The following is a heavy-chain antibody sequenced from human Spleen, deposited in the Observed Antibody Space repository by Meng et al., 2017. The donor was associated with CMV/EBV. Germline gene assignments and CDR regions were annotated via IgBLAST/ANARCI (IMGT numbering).Heavy chain of an antibody. CDR2: ISAYNGNT. J-gene: IGHJ5*02. V-gene: IGHV1-18*01. CDR3: ARHRYYYDSSGYYEGWFDP. CDR1: FTRYG. Sequence: FTRYGISWVRQAPGQGLEWMGWISAYNGNTNYAQKLQGRVTMTTDTSTSTAYMELRSLRSDDTAVYYCARHRYYYDSSGYYEGWFDPWGQGTLVTVSS. D-gene: IGHD3-22*01.